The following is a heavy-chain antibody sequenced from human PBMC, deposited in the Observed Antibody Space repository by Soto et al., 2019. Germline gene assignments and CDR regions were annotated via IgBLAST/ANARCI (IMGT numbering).Heavy chain of an antibody. V-gene: IGHV4-39*07. CDR2: INHSGST. CDR1: GGSISSGDYY. CDR3: ARDKITGLLGY. D-gene: IGHD2-8*02. J-gene: IGHJ4*02. Sequence: SETLSLTCTVSGGSISSGDYYWSWIRQPPGTGLEWIGEINHSGSTNYNPSLKSRVTISVDTSKNQFSLKLTSVTAADTAVYYCARDKITGLLGYWGQGTLVTV.